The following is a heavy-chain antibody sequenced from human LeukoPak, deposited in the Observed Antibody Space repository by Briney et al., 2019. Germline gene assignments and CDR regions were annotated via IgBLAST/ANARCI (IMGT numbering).Heavy chain of an antibody. Sequence: GGSLRLSCAASGFTFSSYWMSWVRQAPGKGLEWVANIKQDGSEKYYVDSVKGRFTISRDNAKNSLYLQMNSLRAEDTAVYYCERQYSSSTPYYYYYMDVWGKGTTVTVSS. J-gene: IGHJ6*03. V-gene: IGHV3-7*01. D-gene: IGHD6-6*01. CDR3: ERQYSSSTPYYYYYMDV. CDR2: IKQDGSEK. CDR1: GFTFSSYW.